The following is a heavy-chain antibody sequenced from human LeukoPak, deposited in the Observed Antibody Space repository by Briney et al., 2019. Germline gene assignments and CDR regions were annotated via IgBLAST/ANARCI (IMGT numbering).Heavy chain of an antibody. CDR1: GGSISSYY. CDR3: ARGVYIAAAQYGY. V-gene: IGHV4-59*01. D-gene: IGHD6-13*01. Sequence: SQTLSLTCTVSGGSISSYYWSWTRQPPGKGLEWIGYIYYSGTTNYNPSLKSRVTISVDTSKNQFSLKLSSVTAADTAVYYCARGVYIAAAQYGYWGQGTLVTVST. J-gene: IGHJ4*02. CDR2: IYYSGTT.